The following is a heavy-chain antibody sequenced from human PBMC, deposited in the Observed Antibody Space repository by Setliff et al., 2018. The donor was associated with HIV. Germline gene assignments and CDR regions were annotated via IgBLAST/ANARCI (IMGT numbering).Heavy chain of an antibody. CDR3: AKGDYYDTTYDAFDI. Sequence: PGGSLRLSCEMSSFIFKDYGMNWVRQAPGKGLEWVAFIRYDGSKTYHADSVKGRFTISRDNYKNTLFLQMISLIAEDTAVYYCAKGDYYDTTYDAFDIWGQGAMVTVSS. CDR2: IRYDGSKT. D-gene: IGHD3-22*01. J-gene: IGHJ3*02. CDR1: SFIFKDYG. V-gene: IGHV3-30*02.